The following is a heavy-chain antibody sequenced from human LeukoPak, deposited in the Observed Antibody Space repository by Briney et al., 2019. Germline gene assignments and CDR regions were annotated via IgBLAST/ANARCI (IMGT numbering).Heavy chain of an antibody. J-gene: IGHJ5*02. D-gene: IGHD6-13*01. Sequence: SETLSLTCTVSGGSISSGSYYWGWIRQPPGEGLEWIGSIYYSGSTYYNPSLKSRVTISVDTSKNQFSLNLSSVTAADTAVYYCARRWFQGTWYWFDPWGQGTLVTVSS. CDR1: GGSISSGSYY. CDR3: ARRWFQGTWYWFDP. V-gene: IGHV4-39*01. CDR2: IYYSGST.